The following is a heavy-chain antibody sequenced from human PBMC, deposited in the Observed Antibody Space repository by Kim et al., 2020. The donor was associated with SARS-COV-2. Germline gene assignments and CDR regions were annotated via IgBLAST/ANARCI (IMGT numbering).Heavy chain of an antibody. J-gene: IGHJ4*02. CDR3: ARGTMVRGVILIY. V-gene: IGHV4-34*01. CDR1: GESFSGYY. D-gene: IGHD3-10*01. Sequence: SETLSLTRAVYGESFSGYYWSWIRQPPGKGLEWIGEINHSGSANYNPSLKSRVTLSVDTSKNQFSLKLTSVTAADSAVYYCARGTMVRGVILIYWGQGSRVTVSS. CDR2: INHSGSA.